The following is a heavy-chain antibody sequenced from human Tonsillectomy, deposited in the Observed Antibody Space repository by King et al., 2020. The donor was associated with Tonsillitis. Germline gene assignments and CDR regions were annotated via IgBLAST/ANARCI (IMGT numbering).Heavy chain of an antibody. J-gene: IGHJ6*02. Sequence: VQLVESGGGLVKPGGSLRLSCAASGFTFSSYSMNWVRQSPGKGLEWVSSISSSSSYIYYADSVKGRFAISRDNAKPSLYLQMNSLRAEDTAVYYCARDCSGCRCHPHYYGMDVWGQGTTVTLSS. CDR2: ISSSSSYI. V-gene: IGHV3-21*01. CDR1: GFTFSSYS. D-gene: IGHD2-15*01. CDR3: ARDCSGCRCHPHYYGMDV.